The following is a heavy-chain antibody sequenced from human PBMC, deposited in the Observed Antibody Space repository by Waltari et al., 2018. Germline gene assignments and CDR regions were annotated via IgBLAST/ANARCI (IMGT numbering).Heavy chain of an antibody. CDR3: ARHQDWVVVSATWFDP. Sequence: QLRLQESGPGLVKPSDTLSLTCTVSGGSISSTNYYWGWIRQPPGKGLEWIGSIYYSGNTYYNPSLKSRVTMSADTSKNQFCLKLSSVTAADTAVYYCARHQDWVVVSATWFDPWGQGTLVTVSS. J-gene: IGHJ5*02. CDR2: IYYSGNT. V-gene: IGHV4-39*01. CDR1: GGSISSTNYY. D-gene: IGHD2-21*02.